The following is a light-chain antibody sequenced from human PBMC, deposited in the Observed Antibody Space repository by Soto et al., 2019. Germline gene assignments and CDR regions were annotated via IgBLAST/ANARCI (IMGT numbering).Light chain of an antibody. CDR1: QSVSTF. CDR3: QQRGDWPPIT. CDR2: NAS. Sequence: EIVLTQSPGTLSLSPGERAILSCRSSQSVSTFLAWFQQKPGQPPRLLIYNASNRTTGIPARFSGSGSGTDFTLSISSLEPEDFAVHYCQQRGDWPPITFGQGARLEIK. J-gene: IGKJ5*01. V-gene: IGKV3-11*01.